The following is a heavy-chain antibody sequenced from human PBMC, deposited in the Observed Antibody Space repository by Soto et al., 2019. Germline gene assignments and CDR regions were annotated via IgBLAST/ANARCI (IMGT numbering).Heavy chain of an antibody. V-gene: IGHV3-30*03. CDR3: ARGGEYSSSALFYH. Sequence: QVQLVESGGGVVQPGRSLRLSCAASGFIFTSYGIHWVRQAPGKGLEWVAVTSYDGGDKYYADSVKGRFTISRDTSKNTASLQRNSLKPYDTAVYYCARGGEYSSSALFYHWGQGTLVTVAS. CDR1: GFIFTSYG. CDR2: TSYDGGDK. D-gene: IGHD6-6*01. J-gene: IGHJ4*02.